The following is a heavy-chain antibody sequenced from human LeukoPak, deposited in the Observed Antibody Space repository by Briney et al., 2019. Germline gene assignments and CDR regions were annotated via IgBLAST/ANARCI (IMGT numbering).Heavy chain of an antibody. CDR1: GFTFSSYW. D-gene: IGHD3-10*01. Sequence: GGSLRLSCAASGFTFSSYWMTWVRQAPGKGLEWVANIKQDGSEKSYVDSVKGRFTISRDNVKKSLYLQMNSLRAGDTAVYFCARGKYYYASGSDPLFDYWGQGTLVTVSS. CDR3: ARGKYYYASGSDPLFDY. J-gene: IGHJ4*02. V-gene: IGHV3-7*03. CDR2: IKQDGSEK.